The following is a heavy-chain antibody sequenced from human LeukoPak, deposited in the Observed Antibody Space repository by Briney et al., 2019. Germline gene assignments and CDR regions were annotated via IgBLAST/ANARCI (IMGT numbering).Heavy chain of an antibody. J-gene: IGHJ6*03. D-gene: IGHD1-1*01. Sequence: SETLSLTCAVYGGSFSGYYWSWIRQPPGKGLEWIGEINHSGSTNYNPSLKGRVTISVDTSKNQFSLKLSSVTAADAAVYYCATTLYYYYYMDVWGKGTTVTVSS. CDR3: ATTLYYYYYMDV. CDR2: INHSGST. CDR1: GGSFSGYY. V-gene: IGHV4-34*01.